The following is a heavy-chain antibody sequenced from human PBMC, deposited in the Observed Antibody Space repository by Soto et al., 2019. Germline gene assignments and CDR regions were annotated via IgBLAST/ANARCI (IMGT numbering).Heavy chain of an antibody. CDR2: IIPIFGTA. CDR3: ARDGPAPDTLITMVRGVIIRNAFDI. J-gene: IGHJ3*02. Sequence: QVQLVQSGAEVKKPGSSVKVPCKASGGTFSSYAISWVRQAPGQGLEWMGGIIPIFGTANYAQKFQGRVTITADESTSTAYMELSSLRSEDTAVYYCARDGPAPDTLITMVRGVIIRNAFDIWGQGTMVTVSS. CDR1: GGTFSSYA. V-gene: IGHV1-69*01. D-gene: IGHD3-10*01.